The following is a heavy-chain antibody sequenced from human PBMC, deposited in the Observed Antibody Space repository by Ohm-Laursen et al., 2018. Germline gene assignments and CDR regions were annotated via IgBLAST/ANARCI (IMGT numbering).Heavy chain of an antibody. D-gene: IGHD3-22*01. CDR3: ARDRLYYYDSSGYLEYFQH. CDR2: IHHSGST. CDR1: GGSFSGYY. V-gene: IGHV4-34*01. J-gene: IGHJ1*01. Sequence: TLSLTCAVYGGSFSGYYWSWIRQPPGKGLEWIGEIHHSGSTNYNPSLKSRVTISVDTSKNQFSLKLSSVTAADTAVYYCARDRLYYYDSSGYLEYFQHWGQGTLVTVSS.